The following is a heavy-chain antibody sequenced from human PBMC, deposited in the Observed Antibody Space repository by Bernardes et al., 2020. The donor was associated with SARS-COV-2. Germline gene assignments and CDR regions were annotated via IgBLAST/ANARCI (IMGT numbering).Heavy chain of an antibody. CDR2: IKSKTDGGTT. D-gene: IGHD3-10*01. Sequence: GGSLRLSCAASGFTFSNAWMSWVRQAPGKGLEWVGRIKSKTDGGTTDYAAPVKGRFTISRDDSKNTLYLQMNSLKTEDTAVYYCTTEYVLLWFGDLASTVEDYWGQGTLVTVSS. J-gene: IGHJ4*02. CDR1: GFTFSNAW. CDR3: TTEYVLLWFGDLASTVEDY. V-gene: IGHV3-15*01.